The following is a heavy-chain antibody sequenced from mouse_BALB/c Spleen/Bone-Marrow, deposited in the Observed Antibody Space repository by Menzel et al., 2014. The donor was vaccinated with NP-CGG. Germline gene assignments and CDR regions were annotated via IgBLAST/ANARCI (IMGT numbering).Heavy chain of an antibody. CDR3: ARSPYDYAAMDY. J-gene: IGHJ4*01. CDR1: GFTFSSFG. V-gene: IGHV5-17*02. Sequence: EVKLVESGGGLVQPGGSRKLSCAASGFTFSSFGMHWVRQAPEKGLEWVAYISSGSSTIYYADTVKGRFTISRDNPKNTLFLQMTSLRSEDTAMYYCARSPYDYAAMDYWGQGTSATVSS. D-gene: IGHD2-4*01. CDR2: ISSGSSTI.